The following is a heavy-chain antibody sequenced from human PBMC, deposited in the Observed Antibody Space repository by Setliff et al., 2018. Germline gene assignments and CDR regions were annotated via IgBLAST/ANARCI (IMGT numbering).Heavy chain of an antibody. CDR1: GDSISGAKYY. J-gene: IGHJ4*02. CDR2: IYTDGST. Sequence: PSETLSLTCTVSGDSISGAKYYWSWIRQSAGKGLECIGRIYTDGSTKYNPSLKSRVTISLDTSKNQISLNLSSVTAADTAVYYCARGRAGHSGHWGQGTLVTVSS. CDR3: ARGRAGHSGH. D-gene: IGHD6-19*01. V-gene: IGHV4-61*02.